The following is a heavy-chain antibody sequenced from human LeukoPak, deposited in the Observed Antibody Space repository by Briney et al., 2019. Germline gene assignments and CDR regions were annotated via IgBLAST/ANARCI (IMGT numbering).Heavy chain of an antibody. V-gene: IGHV3-43*02. Sequence: GGSLRLSCAASGFTFDDYAMHWVRQAPGKGLEWVSLISGDGGSTYYADSVKGRVTISRDNSKNSLYLQMNSPTTEDTALYYCARDMGRTTEDFDYWGQGTLVTVSS. CDR1: GFTFDDYA. CDR3: ARDMGRTTEDFDY. J-gene: IGHJ4*02. D-gene: IGHD1-7*01. CDR2: ISGDGGST.